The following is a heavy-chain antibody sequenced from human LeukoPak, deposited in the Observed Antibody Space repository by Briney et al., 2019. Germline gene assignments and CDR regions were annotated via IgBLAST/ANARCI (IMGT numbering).Heavy chain of an antibody. J-gene: IGHJ4*02. Sequence: GGSLRLSCAVSGFTFSGYWMHWVRHAPGKGLVWVSRINTDGTFTNYADSVKGRFTISRDNAKNTLFLQMSSLRVEDTAVYYCARDQVLGSGSYDYWGQGMLVTVSS. CDR3: ARDQVLGSGSYDY. V-gene: IGHV3-74*01. CDR1: GFTFSGYW. CDR2: INTDGTFT. D-gene: IGHD3-10*01.